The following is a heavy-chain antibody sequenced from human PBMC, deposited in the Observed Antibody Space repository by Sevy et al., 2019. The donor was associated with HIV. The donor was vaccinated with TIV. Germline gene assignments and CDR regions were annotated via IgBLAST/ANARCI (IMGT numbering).Heavy chain of an antibody. J-gene: IGHJ3*02. V-gene: IGHV3-23*01. CDR3: AKDQARQWLDLDAFDI. Sequence: GGSLRLSCAASGFTFSSYAMSWVRQAPGKGLEWVSAISGSGGSTYYADSVKGRFTISRDNSKNTLYLQMNSLRAEDTAVYYCAKDQARQWLDLDAFDIWGQGTMVTVSS. CDR1: GFTFSSYA. D-gene: IGHD6-19*01. CDR2: ISGSGGST.